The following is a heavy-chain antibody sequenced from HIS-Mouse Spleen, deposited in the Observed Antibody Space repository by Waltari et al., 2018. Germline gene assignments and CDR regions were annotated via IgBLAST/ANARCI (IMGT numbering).Heavy chain of an antibody. V-gene: IGHV4-39*07. CDR1: GGSIRGSSDH. CDR2: IYYSGST. D-gene: IGHD6-13*01. CDR3: AREIPYSSSWYDWYFDL. J-gene: IGHJ2*01. Sequence: QLHLQESGPGLVKPSETLSPTCTVSGGSIRGSSDHCAWNRQPPGKGLEWIGSIYYSGSTYYNPSLKSRVTISVDTSKNQFSLKLSSVTAADTAVYYCAREIPYSSSWYDWYFDLWGRGTLVTVSS.